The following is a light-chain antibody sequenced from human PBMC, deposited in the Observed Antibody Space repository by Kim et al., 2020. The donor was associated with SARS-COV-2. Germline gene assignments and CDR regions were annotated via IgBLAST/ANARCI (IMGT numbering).Light chain of an antibody. CDR2: DVS. CDR3: SSCTTSSTYV. CDR1: SSDVGGYDY. Sequence: GQSLTISWTGTSSDVGGYDYVSGEQQHPGKAPKLMIYDVSKRRSGVSNRFYGSKSGNTASLAISGLQAEGEADYFCSSCTTSSTYVCGTGSKVTVL. J-gene: IGLJ1*01. V-gene: IGLV2-14*04.